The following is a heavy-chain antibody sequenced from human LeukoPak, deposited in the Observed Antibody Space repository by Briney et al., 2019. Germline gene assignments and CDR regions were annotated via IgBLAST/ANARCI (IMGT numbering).Heavy chain of an antibody. CDR2: FDPEDGET. CDR3: ATGPSGVVIMRNDY. V-gene: IGHV1-24*01. D-gene: IGHD3-3*01. J-gene: IGHJ4*02. Sequence: ASVKVSCKVSGYTLTELSMHWVRQAPGKGLEWMGGFDPEDGETIYAQKFQGRVTMTEDTSTDTAYMELSSLRSEGTAVYYCATGPSGVVIMRNDYWGQGTLVTVSS. CDR1: GYTLTELS.